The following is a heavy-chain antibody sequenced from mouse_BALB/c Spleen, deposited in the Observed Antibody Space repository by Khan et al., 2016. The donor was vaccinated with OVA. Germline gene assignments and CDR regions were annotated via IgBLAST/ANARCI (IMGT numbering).Heavy chain of an antibody. V-gene: IGHV2-9*02. J-gene: IGHJ2*01. CDR2: IWAGGST. CDR3: ARLEDI. Sequence: VQLKESGPGLVAPSQSLSITCTVSGFSLTSYGVHWVRQTPGKGLEWLGVIWAGGSTNYNSALMSRLSISTDNTKSSVFLKMNSLETDDTAMDYCARLEDIWGQGTTLTVSS. CDR1: GFSLTSYG. D-gene: IGHD1-3*01.